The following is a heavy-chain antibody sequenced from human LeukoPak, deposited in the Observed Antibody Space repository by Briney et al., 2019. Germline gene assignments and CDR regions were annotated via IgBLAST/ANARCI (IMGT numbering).Heavy chain of an antibody. D-gene: IGHD3/OR15-3a*01. CDR3: ARVWTLPNDAFDI. CDR1: SGSILSDYY. Sequence: LSLTCTVSSGSILSDYYMSGIRQAPGKGLVWVSYISYSGSTIFYPDSVNGRFTISMDNAKHSLYLQMNSHRGEDRAVYYCARVWTLPNDAFDIWGQGTVVTVSS. J-gene: IGHJ3*02. V-gene: IGHV3-11*04. CDR2: ISYSGSTI.